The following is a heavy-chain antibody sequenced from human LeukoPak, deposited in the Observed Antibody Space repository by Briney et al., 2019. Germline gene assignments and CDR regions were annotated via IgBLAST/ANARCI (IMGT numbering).Heavy chain of an antibody. Sequence: PSETLSLTCTVSGGSISGSSYYWGWIRQPPGKGLEWIGSIYYSGSTYYNPSLKSRVTISVDTSKNQFSLKLSSVTAADTAVYYRARHVKSLIAAAYYFDYWGQGTLVTVSS. V-gene: IGHV4-39*01. CDR2: IYYSGST. D-gene: IGHD6-13*01. J-gene: IGHJ4*02. CDR3: ARHVKSLIAAAYYFDY. CDR1: GGSISGSSYY.